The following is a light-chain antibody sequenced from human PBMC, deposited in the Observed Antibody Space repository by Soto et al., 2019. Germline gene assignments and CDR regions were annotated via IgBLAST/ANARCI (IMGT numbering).Light chain of an antibody. CDR2: DAS. J-gene: IGKJ5*01. V-gene: IGKV3-11*01. CDR3: QQRSNWPT. CDR1: QSVSSY. Sequence: EIVLTQSPATLSLSPGERATLSCRASQSVSSYLAWYQQKPGQAPRLLIYDASNRATGLPARFSGRGSGTDFALTICRLEPEDFAVDDCQQRSNWPTFGQGTRLEVK.